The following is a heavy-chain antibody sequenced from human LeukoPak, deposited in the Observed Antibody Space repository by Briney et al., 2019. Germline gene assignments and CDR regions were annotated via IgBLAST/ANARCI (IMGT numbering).Heavy chain of an antibody. J-gene: IGHJ4*02. CDR1: GFTVSSNY. CDR3: AKSGIVVVPAAMLFWF. Sequence: PGGSLRLSCAASGFTVSSNYMSWVRQAPGKGLEWVSAISGSGGSTYYADSVKGRFTISRDNSKNTLYLQMNSLRAEDTAVYYCAKSGIVVVPAAMLFWFWGQGTLVTVSS. D-gene: IGHD2-2*01. CDR2: ISGSGGST. V-gene: IGHV3-23*01.